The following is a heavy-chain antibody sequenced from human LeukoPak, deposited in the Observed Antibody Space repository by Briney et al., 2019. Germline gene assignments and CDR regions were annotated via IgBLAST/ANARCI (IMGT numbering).Heavy chain of an antibody. J-gene: IGHJ6*02. D-gene: IGHD3-9*01. CDR1: GGSFSGYY. CDR3: ARSRYYDILTGPGGMDV. Sequence: PSETLSLTCAVYGGSFSGYYWSWIRQPPGKGLEWIGEINHSGSTNYNPSLKSRVTISVDRSKNQFSLKLSSVTAADTAVYYCARSRYYDILTGPGGMDVWGQGTTVTVSS. CDR2: INHSGST. V-gene: IGHV4-34*01.